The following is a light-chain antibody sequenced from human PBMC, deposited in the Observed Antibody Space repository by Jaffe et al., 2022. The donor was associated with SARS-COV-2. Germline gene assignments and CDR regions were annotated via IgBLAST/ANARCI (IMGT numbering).Light chain of an antibody. CDR1: NIGSKN. Sequence: SYVLTQPPSVSVAPGKTASITCGGNNIGSKNVHWYQQKPGQAPVQVIYYNIDRPSGIPERFSGSNSGNTATLTISRVEAGDEADYFCQVWDSSSDHYVFGTGTKVTVL. V-gene: IGLV3-21*04. J-gene: IGLJ1*01. CDR2: YNI. CDR3: QVWDSSSDHYV.